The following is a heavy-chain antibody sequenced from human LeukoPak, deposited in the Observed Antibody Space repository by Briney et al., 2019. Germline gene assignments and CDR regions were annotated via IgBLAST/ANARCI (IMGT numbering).Heavy chain of an antibody. J-gene: IGHJ3*02. Sequence: PSETLSLTCTVSGGSISSGSYYWSWIRQPAGKGLEWIGRIYSSGGTNYNPSLKSRVTISVHTSRNQFSLKLSSVTAADTAVYYCARGPYYYGGSAFDIWAKGQWSPSLQ. D-gene: IGHD3-10*01. CDR1: GGSISSGSYY. CDR2: IYSSGGT. CDR3: ARGPYYYGGSAFDI. V-gene: IGHV4-61*02.